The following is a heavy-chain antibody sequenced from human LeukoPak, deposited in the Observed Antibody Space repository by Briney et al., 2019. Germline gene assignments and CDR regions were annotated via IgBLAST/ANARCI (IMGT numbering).Heavy chain of an antibody. CDR3: ARVSSYYYYYMDV. CDR2: IYYSGST. V-gene: IGHV4-39*07. J-gene: IGHJ6*03. Sequence: SETLSLTCTVSGGSISSSSYYWGWIRQPPGKGLEWIGSIYYSGSTYYNPSLKSRVTISVDTSKNQFSLKLSSVTAADTAVYYCARVSSYYYYYMDVWGKGTTVTVSS. CDR1: GGSISSSSYY.